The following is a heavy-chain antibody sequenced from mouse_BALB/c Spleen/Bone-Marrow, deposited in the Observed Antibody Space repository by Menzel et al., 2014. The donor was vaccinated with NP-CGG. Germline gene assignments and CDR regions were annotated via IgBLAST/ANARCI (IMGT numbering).Heavy chain of an antibody. D-gene: IGHD2-1*01. V-gene: IGHV1-4*01. J-gene: IGHJ4*01. CDR3: SDGNCYALEY. CDR1: GYTFTSYT. Sequence: QVQLQQPGAELARPGASVKMSCKASGYTFTSYTMHWVKQRPGQGLEWIGYINPSSGDTNYAPKFKGKATLTADKSSSTAYMQLSSLTAVDTAVDYCSDGNCYALEYWGQGTSATVSS. CDR2: INPSSGDT.